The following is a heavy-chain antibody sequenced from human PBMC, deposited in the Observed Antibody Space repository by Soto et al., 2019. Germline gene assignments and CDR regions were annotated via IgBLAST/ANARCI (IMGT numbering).Heavy chain of an antibody. V-gene: IGHV3-33*01. D-gene: IGHD2-15*01. J-gene: IGHJ4*02. Sequence: PGGSLRLSCETSGFSFSFYGRHWVRQAPGKGLEWVAVIWYDASKQFYAASVEGRFTISRDNSKAILYLQMNSLRAEDTAVYYCAAWAEGATEVHWGQGTLVTVSS. CDR3: AAWAEGATEVH. CDR1: GFSFSFYG. CDR2: IWYDASKQ.